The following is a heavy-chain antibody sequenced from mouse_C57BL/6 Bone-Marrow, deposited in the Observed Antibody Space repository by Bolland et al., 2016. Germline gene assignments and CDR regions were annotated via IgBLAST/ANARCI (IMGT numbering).Heavy chain of an antibody. J-gene: IGHJ1*03. CDR3: ASLGRYWYFEV. D-gene: IGHD4-1*01. Sequence: MIHPNSGSTNYNEKFKSKATLTVDKSSSTAYMQLSSLTSEDSAVYYCASLGRYWYFEVWGTG. V-gene: IGHV1-64*01. CDR2: IHPNSGST.